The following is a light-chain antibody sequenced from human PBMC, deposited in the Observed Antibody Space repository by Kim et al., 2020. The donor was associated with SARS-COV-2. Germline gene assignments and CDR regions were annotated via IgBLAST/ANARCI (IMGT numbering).Light chain of an antibody. CDR1: SSDVGSYNL. J-gene: IGLJ2*01. CDR2: EVS. Sequence: GQSITISFTGTSSDVGSYNLVSWYQQHPGKAPKLMIYEVSKRPSGVSNRFSGSKSGNTASLTISGLQAEDEADYYCCSYAGSSDVVFGGGTQLTVL. V-gene: IGLV2-23*02. CDR3: CSYAGSSDVV.